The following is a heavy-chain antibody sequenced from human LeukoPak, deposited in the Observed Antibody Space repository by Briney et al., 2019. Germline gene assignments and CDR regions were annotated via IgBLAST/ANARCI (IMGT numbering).Heavy chain of an antibody. CDR2: IYPGDSDT. V-gene: IGHV5-51*01. CDR1: GYSFTNYW. J-gene: IGHJ3*02. Sequence: GESLKISCKGSGYSFTNYWIGWVRQMPGKGLEWMGIIYPGDSDTRYSPSFQGQVTISADKSISTAYLQWSSLKASDTAMYYCARDSPYSSGWRDAFDIWGKGTMATVSS. CDR3: ARDSPYSSGWRDAFDI. D-gene: IGHD6-19*01.